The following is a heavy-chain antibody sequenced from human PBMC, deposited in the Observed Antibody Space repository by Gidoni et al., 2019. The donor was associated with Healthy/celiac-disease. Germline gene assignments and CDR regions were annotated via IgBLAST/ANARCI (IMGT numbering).Heavy chain of an antibody. J-gene: IGHJ2*01. Sequence: QVQLQQWGAGLLKPSETLSLTCAVYGGSFSGYYWSWIRQPPGKGLEWIGEINHSGSTNYNPSLKSRVTISVDTSKNQFSLKLSSVTAADTAVYYCARGPGSGWPRRLRYFDLWGRGTLVTVSS. D-gene: IGHD6-19*01. V-gene: IGHV4-34*01. CDR2: INHSGST. CDR1: GGSFSGYY. CDR3: ARGPGSGWPRRLRYFDL.